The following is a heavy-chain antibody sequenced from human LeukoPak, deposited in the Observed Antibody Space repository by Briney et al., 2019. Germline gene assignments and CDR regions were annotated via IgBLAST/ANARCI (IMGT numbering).Heavy chain of an antibody. Sequence: GTLSLTCAVSGGSISSSNWWSWVRQAPGKGLEWVSTIYTGGNTYYAASVKGRFTISRDFSKNTVFLHMSSLRAEDTAMYYCARGDDSGYYDYFDYWGQGALVTVSS. V-gene: IGHV3-53*01. J-gene: IGHJ4*02. CDR3: ARGDDSGYYDYFDY. CDR1: GGSISSSNW. CDR2: IYTGGNT. D-gene: IGHD3-22*01.